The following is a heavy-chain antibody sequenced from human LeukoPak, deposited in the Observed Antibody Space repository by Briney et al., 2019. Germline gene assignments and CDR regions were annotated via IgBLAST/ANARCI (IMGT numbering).Heavy chain of an antibody. CDR2: TYYRSKWGN. D-gene: IGHD6-6*01. Sequence: SQTLSLTCAISGDSVSSYDATWNWIRQSPSRGLEWLGRTYYRSKWGNDYAVSVKSRITINPDTSKNQFSLHLNSVTPEDTAVYYRARVSSRAFDVWGQGTVVTVSP. V-gene: IGHV6-1*01. CDR3: ARVSSRAFDV. J-gene: IGHJ3*01. CDR1: GDSVSSYDAT.